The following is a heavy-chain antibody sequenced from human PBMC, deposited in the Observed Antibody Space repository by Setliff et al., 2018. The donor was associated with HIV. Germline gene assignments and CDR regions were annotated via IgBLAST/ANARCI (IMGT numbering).Heavy chain of an antibody. CDR1: GGTFSSYA. V-gene: IGHV1-69*05. CDR2: IIPIFGTA. D-gene: IGHD3-16*01. Sequence: SVKVSCKASGGTFSSYAISWVRQAPGQGLEWMGGIIPIFGTANYAQKFQGRVTMTRDTSTSTLYMELSSLRSEDTAMYYCARTQDGPGGNYFNLWGQGTLVTVSS. CDR3: ARTQDGPGGNYFNL. J-gene: IGHJ4*02.